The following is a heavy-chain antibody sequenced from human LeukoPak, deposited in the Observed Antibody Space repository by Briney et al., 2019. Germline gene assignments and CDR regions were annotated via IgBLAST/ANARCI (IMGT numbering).Heavy chain of an antibody. V-gene: IGHV4-61*01. Sequence: GSLRLSCGASGFTFNGANYAMNWVRQTPGKGLEWIGYIYYSGSTNYNPSLKSRVTISVDTSKNQFSLKLSSVTAADTAVYYCARLETSFDPWGQGTLVTVSS. CDR1: GFTFNGANYA. J-gene: IGHJ5*02. CDR2: IYYSGST. CDR3: ARLETSFDP.